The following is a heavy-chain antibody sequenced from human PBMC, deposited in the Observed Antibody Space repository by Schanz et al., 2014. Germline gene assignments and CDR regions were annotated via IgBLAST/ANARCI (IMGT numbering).Heavy chain of an antibody. J-gene: IGHJ3*02. D-gene: IGHD4-17*01. V-gene: IGHV4-61*02. CDR1: GGSIRSGTYY. CDR2: IYTSGST. CDR3: ARDRGHGDLPGDI. Sequence: QVQLQESGPGLVKPSQTLSLTCTVSGGSIRSGTYYWSWLRQPAGKGLEWIGRIYTSGSTNYNPSRKRRVTISLDTSKNQFSLNLSSATAADTAVYYCARDRGHGDLPGDIWGQGTMVTVSS.